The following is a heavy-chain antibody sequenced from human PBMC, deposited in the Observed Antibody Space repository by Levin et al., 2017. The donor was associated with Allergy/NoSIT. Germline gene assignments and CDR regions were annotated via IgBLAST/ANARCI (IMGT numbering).Heavy chain of an antibody. Sequence: ASVKVSCKASGGTFSSYAISWVRQAPGQGLEWMGGIIPIFGTANYAQKFQGRVTITADKSTSTAYMELSSLRSEDTAVYYCVCGEYYDFWSGYYEATMGGVYWGQGTLVTVSS. CDR2: IIPIFGTA. D-gene: IGHD3-3*01. CDR1: GGTFSSYA. CDR3: VCGEYYDFWSGYYEATMGGVY. J-gene: IGHJ4*02. V-gene: IGHV1-69*06.